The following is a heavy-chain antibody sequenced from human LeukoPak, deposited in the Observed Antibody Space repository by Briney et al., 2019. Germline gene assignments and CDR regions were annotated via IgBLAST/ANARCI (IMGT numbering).Heavy chain of an antibody. D-gene: IGHD6-19*01. CDR2: IYYSGST. J-gene: IGHJ2*01. V-gene: IGHV4-59*01. CDR1: GGSISSYY. CDR3: ARAGIAVAGTHPWYFDL. Sequence: SETLSLTCTVSGGSISSYYWSWIRQPSGKGLEWIGYIYYSGSTNYNPSLKSRVTMSVDTSKNQFSLKLSSVTAADTAVYYCARAGIAVAGTHPWYFDLWGRGTLVTVSS.